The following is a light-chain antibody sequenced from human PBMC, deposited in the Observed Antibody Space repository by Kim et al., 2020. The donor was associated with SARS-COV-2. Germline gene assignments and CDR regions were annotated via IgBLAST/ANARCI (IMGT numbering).Light chain of an antibody. J-gene: IGKJ1*01. CDR2: GAS. CDR3: LQYGSSVQT. Sequence: SAGKRATPSCRTSQRVSFSSLAWYQQRPGQAPRLLIYGASNSATGIPARVRGSGSGTDFTLTISRLEPEDSAVYYCLQYGSSVQTFGQGTKVDIK. CDR1: QRVSFSS. V-gene: IGKV3-20*01.